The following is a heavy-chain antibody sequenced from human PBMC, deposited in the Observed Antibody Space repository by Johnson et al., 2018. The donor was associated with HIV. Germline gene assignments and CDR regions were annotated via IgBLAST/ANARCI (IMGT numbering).Heavy chain of an antibody. V-gene: IGHV3-64*01. CDR3: ARKGGYVQAFDI. Sequence: VQLVESGGGLVQPGGSLRLSCAASGFTFNRFAMHWVRQAPGKGLEYVSGFSIDGDSTYYANSVKGRFTISRDNSKNTLYLQMGGLRTEDMAVYYCARKGGYVQAFDIWGQGTLFTVSS. CDR1: GFTFNRFA. J-gene: IGHJ3*02. D-gene: IGHD6-25*01. CDR2: FSIDGDST.